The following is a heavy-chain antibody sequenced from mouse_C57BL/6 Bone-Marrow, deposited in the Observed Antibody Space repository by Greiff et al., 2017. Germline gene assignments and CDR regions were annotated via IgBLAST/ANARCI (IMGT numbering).Heavy chain of an antibody. CDR3: ARHGGLRPLDY. CDR1: GFTFSSYG. CDR2: ISSGGSYT. Sequence: EVKLVESGGDLVKPGGSLKLSCAASGFTFSSYGMSWVRQTPDKRLEWVATISSGGSYTYYPDSVKGRFTISRDNAKNTLYLQMSSLKSEDTAMYYCARHGGLRPLDYWGQGTTLTVSS. J-gene: IGHJ2*01. V-gene: IGHV5-6*02. D-gene: IGHD2-4*01.